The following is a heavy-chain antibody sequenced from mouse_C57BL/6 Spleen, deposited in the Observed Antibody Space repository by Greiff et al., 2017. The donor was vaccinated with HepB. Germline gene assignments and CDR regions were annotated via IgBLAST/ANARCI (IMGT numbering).Heavy chain of an antibody. CDR2: ISNGGGRT. CDR3: ARGSSFYAMDY. Sequence: EVKLMESGGGLVQPGGSLKLSCAASGFTFSDYYMYWVRQTPEKRLEWVAYISNGGGRTYYPDTVKGRFTISRDNAKNTLYLQMSRLKSEDTAMYYCARGSSFYAMDYWGQGTSVTVSS. V-gene: IGHV5-12*01. J-gene: IGHJ4*01. CDR1: GFTFSDYY. D-gene: IGHD1-1*01.